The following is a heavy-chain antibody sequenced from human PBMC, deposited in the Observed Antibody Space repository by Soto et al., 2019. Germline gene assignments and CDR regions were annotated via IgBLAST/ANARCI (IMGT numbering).Heavy chain of an antibody. CDR2: IYSGGST. J-gene: IGHJ6*02. CDR1: GFTVSSNY. V-gene: IGHV3-53*01. Sequence: GGSLRLSCAASGFTVSSNYMSWVRQAPGKGLEWVSVIYSGGSTYYADSVKGRFTISRDNSKNTLYLQMNSLRAEDTAVYYCARDGSGSYYRYYYYYGMDVWGQGTTVTVSS. CDR3: ARDGSGSYYRYYYYYGMDV. D-gene: IGHD3-10*01.